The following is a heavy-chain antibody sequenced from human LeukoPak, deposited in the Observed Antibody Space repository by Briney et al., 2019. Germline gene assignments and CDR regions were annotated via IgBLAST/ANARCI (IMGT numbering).Heavy chain of an antibody. J-gene: IGHJ4*02. Sequence: ASVKVSCKAYGYTFTSYYMHWVRQAPGQGLEWMGIINPSAAGTSYAQKFQGRVTMTRDTSTSTVYMELSRLRSEDTAVYYCAGASPTFDYWGQGTLVTVSS. V-gene: IGHV1-46*01. CDR3: AGASPTFDY. CDR2: INPSAAGT. CDR1: GYTFTSYY.